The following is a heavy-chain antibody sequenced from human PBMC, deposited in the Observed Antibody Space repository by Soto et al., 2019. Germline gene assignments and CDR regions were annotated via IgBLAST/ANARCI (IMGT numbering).Heavy chain of an antibody. CDR2: ISPSASDT. V-gene: IGHV3-23*01. J-gene: IGHJ4*02. CDR1: GFSFSTSS. D-gene: IGHD5-18*01. CDR3: AKGGYTFAYE. Sequence: EVQLLESGGDLVQPGGSLRLSCAASGFSFSTSSMAWVRQPPGKGLEWVSAISPSASDTLYSDSVEGQFTIFRDNSKNSLFLKMTSLRAEDTAVYYCAKGGYTFAYEWGQGTLVTVYS.